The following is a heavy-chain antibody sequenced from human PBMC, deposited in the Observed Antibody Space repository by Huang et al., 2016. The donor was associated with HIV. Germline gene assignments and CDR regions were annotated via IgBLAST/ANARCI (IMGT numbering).Heavy chain of an antibody. D-gene: IGHD3-3*01. CDR3: ARAPATHSVFFY. J-gene: IGHJ4*02. CDR2: IYYSGSR. CDR1: GDSIRSGGDY. V-gene: IGHV4-30-4*08. Sequence: QVQLQESGPGLVKPSQTLSLTCTVSGDSIRSGGDYWTWIRQSPAKGLEWIGYIYYSGSRDYNPSLKSRVSISIDAFKNRVSLKLKSVTVADTAVYYCARAPATHSVFFYWGQGTLVTVSA.